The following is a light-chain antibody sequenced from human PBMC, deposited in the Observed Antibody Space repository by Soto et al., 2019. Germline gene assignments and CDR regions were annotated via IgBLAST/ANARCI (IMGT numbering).Light chain of an antibody. CDR2: GAS. V-gene: IGKV3-15*01. CDR3: QHYNNWPPDT. CDR1: ESVGRN. J-gene: IGKJ2*01. Sequence: EIVMTQSPATLSLSPGERATLSCRASESVGRNLAWYQQKPGQAPRLLIYGASTRATAIPPRFSGTGSGTEFTLTISSLQSDDFSVYYCQHYNNWPPDTFGQGTKVEMK.